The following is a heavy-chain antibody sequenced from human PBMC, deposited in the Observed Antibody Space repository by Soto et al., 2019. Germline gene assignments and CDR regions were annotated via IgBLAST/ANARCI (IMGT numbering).Heavy chain of an antibody. CDR3: ARGQVVAAQH. D-gene: IGHD2-15*01. CDR1: GGSISPYY. J-gene: IGHJ4*02. CDR2: IYYGGST. Sequence: SETLSLTCTVSGGSISPYYWSWIRQPPGKGLEWVGYIYYGGSTSYNPSLKSRVTISVDRSKNQFSLKLSSVTAADTAVYYCARGQVVAAQHWGQGTLVTVSS. V-gene: IGHV4-59*12.